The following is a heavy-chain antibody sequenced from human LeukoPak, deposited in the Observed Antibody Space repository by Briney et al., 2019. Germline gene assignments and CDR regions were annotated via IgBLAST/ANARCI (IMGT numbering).Heavy chain of an antibody. CDR2: ISSSGSTI. Sequence: GGSLRLSCAASEFTFSDYYMSWIRQAPGKGLEWVSYISSSGSTIYYADSVKGRFTIPRDNAKNSLYLQMNSLRAEDTAVYYCARELMITFGGVVVNKYYFDYWGQGTLVTVSS. D-gene: IGHD3-16*02. CDR1: EFTFSDYY. CDR3: ARELMITFGGVVVNKYYFDY. V-gene: IGHV3-11*04. J-gene: IGHJ4*02.